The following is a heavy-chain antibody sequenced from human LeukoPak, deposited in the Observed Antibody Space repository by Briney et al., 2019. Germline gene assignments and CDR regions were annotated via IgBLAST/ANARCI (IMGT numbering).Heavy chain of an antibody. CDR1: GLTFSAYK. CDR2: ISTDGYTT. J-gene: IGHJ4*02. D-gene: IGHD2-15*01. Sequence: GGSMRLSCAASGLTFSAYKMHWVRQAPRKGLVWVSRISTDGYTTDYADFVQGRFTASRDNTKNTWSLEMNSLRAEDTAVYYCVVGGSPGYWGQGTLVTVSS. CDR3: VVGGSPGY. V-gene: IGHV3-74*01.